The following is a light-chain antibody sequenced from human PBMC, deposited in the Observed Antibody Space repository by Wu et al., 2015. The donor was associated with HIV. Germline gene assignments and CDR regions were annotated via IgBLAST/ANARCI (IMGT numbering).Light chain of an antibody. J-gene: IGKJ4*01. CDR1: QTVSTK. CDR3: QQYHKWPPLT. Sequence: EIVMTQSPATLSVSPGETATLSCRASQTVSTKLAWYQQKPGQAPRLLIYGASTRATGIPVRFSGSGSGTEFTLIISSVQSEDFAVYYCQQYHKWPPLTFGGGTKVEIK. V-gene: IGKV3-15*01. CDR2: GAS.